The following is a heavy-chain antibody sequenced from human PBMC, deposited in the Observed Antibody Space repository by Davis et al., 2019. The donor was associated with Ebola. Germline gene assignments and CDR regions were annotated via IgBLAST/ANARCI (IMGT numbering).Heavy chain of an antibody. D-gene: IGHD3-16*01. Sequence: PGGSLRLSCAASGFTFSNYDMSWVRHVPGKGLEWVSTFSASEGHTHYSDSVRGRFTISRDNSKNTLYLQMNSLRAEDTAVYFCAREGFGGGSFWGQGILVTVSS. V-gene: IGHV3-23*01. CDR1: GFTFSNYD. J-gene: IGHJ4*02. CDR3: AREGFGGGSF. CDR2: FSASEGHT.